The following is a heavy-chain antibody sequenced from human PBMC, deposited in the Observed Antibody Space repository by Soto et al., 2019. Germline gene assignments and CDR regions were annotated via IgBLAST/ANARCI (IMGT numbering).Heavy chain of an antibody. V-gene: IGHV5-51*01. CDR3: ARHYCSSTSCYPVYYYYYGMDV. CDR2: IYPGDSDT. D-gene: IGHD2-2*01. Sequence: GESLRISCRSSGNSFTRYWIGWVRQMPGKGLEWMGIIYPGDSDTRYSPSFQGQVTISADKSISTAYLQWSSLKASDTAMYYCARHYCSSTSCYPVYYYYYGMDVWGQGTTVTV. J-gene: IGHJ6*02. CDR1: GNSFTRYW.